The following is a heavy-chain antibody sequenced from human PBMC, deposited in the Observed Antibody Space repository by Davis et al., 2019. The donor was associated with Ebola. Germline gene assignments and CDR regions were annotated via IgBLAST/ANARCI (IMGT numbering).Heavy chain of an antibody. CDR2: ISYDGDNN. J-gene: IGHJ4*02. Sequence: GGSLRLSCAASGFTFSSYTLHWVRQAPGKGLEWVAVISYDGDNNYHADSVQGRFTISRDNSKNTLYLQMNSLRAEDTAVYYCAKDSGLDTMPPDYWGQGTLVTVSS. CDR1: GFTFSSYT. V-gene: IGHV3-30*04. D-gene: IGHD3-10*01. CDR3: AKDSGLDTMPPDY.